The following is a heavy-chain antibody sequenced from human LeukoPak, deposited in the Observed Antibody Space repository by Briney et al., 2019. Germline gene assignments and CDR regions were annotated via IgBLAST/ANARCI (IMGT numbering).Heavy chain of an antibody. J-gene: IGHJ3*02. Sequence: ASVKVSCKASGYTFTGYYMHWVRQAPGQGLEWMGWINPNSGGTNYAQKFQGRVTMTRDTSISTAYMELSRLRSDDTAVYYCARVPVVTYIRGSDAFDIWGQGTMVTVSS. CDR3: ARVPVVTYIRGSDAFDI. CDR2: INPNSGGT. D-gene: IGHD4-23*01. V-gene: IGHV1-2*02. CDR1: GYTFTGYY.